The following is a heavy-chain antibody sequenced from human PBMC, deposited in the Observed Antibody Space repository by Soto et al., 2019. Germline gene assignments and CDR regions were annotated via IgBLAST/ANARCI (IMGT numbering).Heavy chain of an antibody. CDR1: GFTFSSYW. Sequence: GGSLRLSCAASGFTFSSYWMHWVRQAPGEGLVWVSYIRPDGSRTKDADSVKGRFTISRDNARNTLYLRMNSLRAEDTAVYYCARDNNWSYDSWGRGTLVTVSS. D-gene: IGHD1-1*01. CDR2: IRPDGSRT. J-gene: IGHJ4*02. CDR3: ARDNNWSYDS. V-gene: IGHV3-74*03.